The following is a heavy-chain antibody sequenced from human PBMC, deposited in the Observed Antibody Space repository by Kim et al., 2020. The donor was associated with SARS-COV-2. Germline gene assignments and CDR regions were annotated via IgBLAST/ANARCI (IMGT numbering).Heavy chain of an antibody. CDR2: IIPIFGTA. Sequence: SVKVSCKASGGTFSSYAISWVRQAPGQGLEWMGGIIPIFGTANYAQKFQGRVTITADESTSTAYMELSSLRSEDTAVYYCATRIVDTASDYYSGMDVWGQGTTVTVSS. J-gene: IGHJ6*02. CDR1: GGTFSSYA. V-gene: IGHV1-69*13. CDR3: ATRIVDTASDYYSGMDV. D-gene: IGHD5-18*01.